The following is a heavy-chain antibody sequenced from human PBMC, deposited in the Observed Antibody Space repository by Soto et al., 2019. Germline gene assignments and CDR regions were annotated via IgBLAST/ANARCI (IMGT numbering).Heavy chain of an antibody. CDR1: GGSFSGYY. D-gene: IGHD3-9*01. J-gene: IGHJ5*02. CDR3: ARGQGLRYFDWLVWFDP. CDR2: INHSGST. V-gene: IGHV4-34*01. Sequence: PSETLSVTCAVYGGSFSGYYWSWSRQPPWKGLEWIGEINHSGSTNYNPSLKSRVTISVDTSKNQFSLKLSSVTAADTAVYYCARGQGLRYFDWLVWFDPWGQGTLVTVSS.